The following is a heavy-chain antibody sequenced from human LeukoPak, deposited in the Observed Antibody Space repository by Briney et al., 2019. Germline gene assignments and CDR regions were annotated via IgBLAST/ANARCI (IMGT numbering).Heavy chain of an antibody. CDR2: IYTSGIT. Sequence: SETLSLTCTVSGGSINSYYWSWIRQPAGKGLEWIGRIYTSGITNYNPSLKSRVTMSVDTSKNQFSLKLSSVTAADTAVYYCARMGKLFYGSGTYYSYYMDVWGKGTTVTISS. V-gene: IGHV4-4*07. CDR1: GGSINSYY. J-gene: IGHJ6*03. D-gene: IGHD3-10*01. CDR3: ARMGKLFYGSGTYYSYYMDV.